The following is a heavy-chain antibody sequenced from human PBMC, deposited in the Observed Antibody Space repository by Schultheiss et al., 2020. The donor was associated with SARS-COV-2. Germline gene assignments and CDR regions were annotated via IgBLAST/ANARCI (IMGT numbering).Heavy chain of an antibody. D-gene: IGHD6-19*01. CDR3: ARDNEGGSPLYSSSGTLDWHSSPPYY. V-gene: IGHV3-30*01. J-gene: IGHJ4*02. CDR1: GFTFSSYA. CDR2: ISYDGSDK. Sequence: GESLKISCAASGFTFSSYAMHWVRQAPGKGLEWVAVISYDGSDKYYADSVKGRFTISRDNSKNTLYLQMNSLRAEDTAVYYCARDNEGGSPLYSSSGTLDWHSSPPYYWGQGTLVTVSS.